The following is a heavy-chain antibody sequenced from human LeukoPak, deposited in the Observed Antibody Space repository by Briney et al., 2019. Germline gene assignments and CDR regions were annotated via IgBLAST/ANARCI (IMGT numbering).Heavy chain of an antibody. CDR3: ARGGGIPPGNYFDY. CDR1: GGSISRYY. V-gene: IGHV4-59*01. Sequence: KPSETLSLTCTVSGGSISRYYWSWIRQPPGKGLEWIGYIYDRGTTNYNPSLKSRVTISVDTSKSQFSLKVSSVTAADTAVYYCARGGGIPPGNYFDYWGQGTLVTVSS. CDR2: IYDRGTT. D-gene: IGHD3-16*01. J-gene: IGHJ4*02.